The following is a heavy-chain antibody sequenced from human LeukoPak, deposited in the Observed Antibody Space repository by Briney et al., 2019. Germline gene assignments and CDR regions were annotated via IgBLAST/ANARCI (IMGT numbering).Heavy chain of an antibody. CDR3: AKQTTYCSSTSCYTHFDY. J-gene: IGHJ4*02. CDR2: ICGSGGST. V-gene: IGHV3-23*01. Sequence: GGSLRLSCAASGFTFGSYAMSWVRQAPGKGLVWVSAICGSGGSTYYADSVKGRFTISRDNSKNTPFLQMNSLRAEDTAVYYCAKQTTYCSSTSCYTHFDYWGQGTLVTVSS. D-gene: IGHD2-2*02. CDR1: GFTFGSYA.